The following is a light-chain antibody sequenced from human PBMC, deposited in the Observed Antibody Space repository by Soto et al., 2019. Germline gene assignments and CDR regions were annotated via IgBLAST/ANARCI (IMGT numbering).Light chain of an antibody. V-gene: IGKV3-15*01. CDR3: QQYADWPPLT. CDR1: QSVSSN. Sequence: EIVMTQSPATLSVSPGDRATLSCRASQSVSSNLAWYQQKPGQAPRLVIYGASTRATAIPARFSGSGSGTEFTLTISSPQSEDFAVYYCQQYADWPPLTFGGGTKVEIK. J-gene: IGKJ4*01. CDR2: GAS.